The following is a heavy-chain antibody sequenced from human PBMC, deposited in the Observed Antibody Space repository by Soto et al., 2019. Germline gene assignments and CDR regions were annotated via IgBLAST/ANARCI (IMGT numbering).Heavy chain of an antibody. CDR2: ISAYNGNT. CDR3: ARGPLLHIVATIGGDWFDP. Sequence: ASVKVSCKASGYTFTSYGISWVRQAPGQGLEWMGWISAYNGNTNYAQKLQGRVTMTTDTSTSTAYMELRSLRSDDTAVYYCARGPLLHIVATIGGDWFDPWGQGTLVTVSS. J-gene: IGHJ5*02. D-gene: IGHD5-12*01. V-gene: IGHV1-18*01. CDR1: GYTFTSYG.